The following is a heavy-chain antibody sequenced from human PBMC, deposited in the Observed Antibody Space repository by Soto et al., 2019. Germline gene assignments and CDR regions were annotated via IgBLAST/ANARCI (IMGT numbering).Heavy chain of an antibody. CDR3: ARVSQALHYYDFWSGRHHGMDV. Sequence: SETPSLTCTVSGGCIRSGGYYWSWIRQHPGKGLEWIGYIYYSGSTYYNPSLKSRVTISVDTSKNQFSLKLSSVTAADTAVYYCARVSQALHYYDFWSGRHHGMDVWGQGTTVTRLL. D-gene: IGHD3-3*01. J-gene: IGHJ6*02. V-gene: IGHV4-31*03. CDR1: GGCIRSGGYY. CDR2: IYYSGST.